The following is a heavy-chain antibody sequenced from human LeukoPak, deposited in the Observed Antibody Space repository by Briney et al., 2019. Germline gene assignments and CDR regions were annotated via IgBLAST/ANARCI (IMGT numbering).Heavy chain of an antibody. J-gene: IGHJ4*02. CDR1: GYTFTSYG. CDR2: IIPILGIA. Sequence: SVKVSCKASGYTFTSYGISWVRQAPGQGLEWMGRIIPILGIANYAQKFQGRVTITADKSTSTAYMELSSLRSEDTAVYYCAWIAARPDLDYWGQGTLVTVSS. CDR3: AWIAARPDLDY. D-gene: IGHD6-6*01. V-gene: IGHV1-69*04.